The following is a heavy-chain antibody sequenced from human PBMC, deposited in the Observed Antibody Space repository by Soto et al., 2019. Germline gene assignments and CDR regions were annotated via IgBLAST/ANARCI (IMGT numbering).Heavy chain of an antibody. CDR2: IYYNGNI. V-gene: IGHV4-59*01. J-gene: IGHJ4*02. CDR1: GGSITSYY. CDR3: ATGQVYFGSEY. Sequence: QVQLQESGPGLVKPLETLSLTCTVPGGSITSYYWSWVRQPPGKGLEWIGYIYYNGNITYNPSLKSRLTISLDTSKNQFSLRLSSVTAADTAVYYCATGQVYFGSEYWGQGTLVTVSS. D-gene: IGHD3-10*01.